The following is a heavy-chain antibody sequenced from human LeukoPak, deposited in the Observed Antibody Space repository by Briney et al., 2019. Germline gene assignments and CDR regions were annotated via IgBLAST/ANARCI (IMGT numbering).Heavy chain of an antibody. Sequence: SQTLSLTCALSGDSVSSNSAAWNWIRQSPSRGLEWLVRTYYRSKWYNDYAVSVKSRITINPDTSKNQFYLQLNSVTPEDTAVYYCARAEYSSSWYSDYFDYWGQGTLVTVSS. CDR2: TYYRSKWYN. J-gene: IGHJ4*02. CDR1: GDSVSSNSAA. CDR3: ARAEYSSSWYSDYFDY. D-gene: IGHD6-13*01. V-gene: IGHV6-1*01.